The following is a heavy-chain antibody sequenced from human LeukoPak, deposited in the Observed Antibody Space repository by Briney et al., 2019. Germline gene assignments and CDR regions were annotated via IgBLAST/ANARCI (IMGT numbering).Heavy chain of an antibody. J-gene: IGHJ6*03. D-gene: IGHD5-18*01. V-gene: IGHV3-23*01. CDR1: GFTFSTYA. CDR3: AKDAARSANYYYYYMDV. Sequence: GGSLRLSCAASGFTFSTYAMSWVRQAPGKGLEWVSGISGSGGNVHYVDSVKGRFTISRDNSKNMLYLQMNSLRAEDTAVYYCAKDAARSANYYYYYMDVWGKGTTVTVSS. CDR2: ISGSGGNV.